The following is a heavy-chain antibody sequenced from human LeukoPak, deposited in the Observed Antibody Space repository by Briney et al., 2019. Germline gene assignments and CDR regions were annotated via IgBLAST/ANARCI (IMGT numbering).Heavy chain of an antibody. Sequence: GGSLRLSCAASGFTFSSTWMTWVRQAPGKGLEWVTNIKEDGSLKDYVDSVRGRFTISRDNAKNSLYLQMNSLRAEDTAVYYCARAEGDYLNYYGMDVWGQGTTVTVSS. CDR3: ARAEGDYLNYYGMDV. D-gene: IGHD4-17*01. V-gene: IGHV3-7*02. CDR1: GFTFSSTW. J-gene: IGHJ6*02. CDR2: IKEDGSLK.